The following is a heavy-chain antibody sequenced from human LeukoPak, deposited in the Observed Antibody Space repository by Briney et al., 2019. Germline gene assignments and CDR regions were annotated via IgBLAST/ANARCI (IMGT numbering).Heavy chain of an antibody. CDR3: ARLSEQVVSRYYHYYLDV. J-gene: IGHJ6*03. Sequence: PSETLSLTCTVSGGSISGYYWSWIRQPPGKGLEWIGNIHYSGSTNYNPTLESRLTISADTPTKQFSLNLSSVTAADTAVYYCARLSEQVVSRYYHYYLDVWGKGTTVTVSS. V-gene: IGHV4-59*01. CDR2: IHYSGST. D-gene: IGHD6-6*01. CDR1: GGSISGYY.